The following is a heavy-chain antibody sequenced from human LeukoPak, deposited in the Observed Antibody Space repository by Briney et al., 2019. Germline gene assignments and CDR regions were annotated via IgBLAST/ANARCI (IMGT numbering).Heavy chain of an antibody. V-gene: IGHV3-23*01. CDR1: GFTFSSYA. Sequence: PGGSLRLSCAASGFTFSSYAMSWVRQAPGRGLEWVSAISGSDGSTYYADSVKGRFTISRDNSKNTLYLQMNSLRAEDTAVYYCAKDIEKYYDFWSGYYFGGEEGPFDYWGQGTLVTVSS. CDR2: ISGSDGST. D-gene: IGHD3-3*01. J-gene: IGHJ4*02. CDR3: AKDIEKYYDFWSGYYFGGEEGPFDY.